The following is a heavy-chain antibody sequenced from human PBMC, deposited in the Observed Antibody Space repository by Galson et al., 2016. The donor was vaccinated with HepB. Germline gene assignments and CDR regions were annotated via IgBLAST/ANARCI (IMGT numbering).Heavy chain of an antibody. CDR3: ARVPYSSSRLFLSRVNAYYYYMDV. J-gene: IGHJ6*03. D-gene: IGHD6-13*01. CDR1: GFTVSSNY. Sequence: LRLSCAAPGFTVSSNYMSWVRQAPGKGLEWVSVIYTDGSTYYADSVKGRFTISRVNSKNTLYLQMSSLRAEDTAVYYCARVPYSSSRLFLSRVNAYYYYMDVWGKGTTVTVSS. V-gene: IGHV3-53*01. CDR2: IYTDGST.